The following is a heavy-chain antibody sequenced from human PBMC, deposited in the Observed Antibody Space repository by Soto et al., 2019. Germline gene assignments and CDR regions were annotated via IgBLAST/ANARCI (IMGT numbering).Heavy chain of an antibody. Sequence: GESLKISCKGSGYSFTSYWIGWVRQMPGKGLEWMGIIYPGDSDTRYSPSFQGQVTISADKSISTAYLQWSSLKASDTAMYYCARHVEDIVVVPAAMPVHYYYYMDVWGKGTTVTVSS. D-gene: IGHD2-2*01. CDR1: GYSFTSYW. CDR2: IYPGDSDT. J-gene: IGHJ6*03. V-gene: IGHV5-51*01. CDR3: ARHVEDIVVVPAAMPVHYYYYMDV.